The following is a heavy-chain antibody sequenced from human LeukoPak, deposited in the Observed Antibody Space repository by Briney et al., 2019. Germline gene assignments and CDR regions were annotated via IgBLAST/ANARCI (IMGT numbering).Heavy chain of an antibody. CDR2: MNPNSGNT. V-gene: IGHV1-8*01. J-gene: IGHJ6*03. CDR3: ARGGLSYDILTGYYYYMDV. Sequence: ASVKVSCKASGDTFTSYDINWVRQATGQGLEWMGWMNPNSGNTGYAQKFQGRVTMTRNTSISTAYMELSSLRSEDTAVYYCARGGLSYDILTGYYYYMDVWGKGTTVTISS. D-gene: IGHD3-9*01. CDR1: GDTFTSYD.